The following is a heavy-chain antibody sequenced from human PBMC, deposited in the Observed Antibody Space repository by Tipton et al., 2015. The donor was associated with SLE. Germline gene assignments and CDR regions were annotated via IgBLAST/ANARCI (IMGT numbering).Heavy chain of an antibody. J-gene: IGHJ3*02. CDR2: VYTSGST. D-gene: IGHD2-2*01. Sequence: TLSLTCTVSGDSVHSGSHYWSWIRQPAGKGLEWIGRVYTSGSTNYNPSLKSRLTISVDTSKNQFSLKLSSVTVADTAVYYCAIVPATMNDAFHIWGQGTMVTVSS. V-gene: IGHV4-61*02. CDR3: AIVPATMNDAFHI. CDR1: GDSVHSGSHY.